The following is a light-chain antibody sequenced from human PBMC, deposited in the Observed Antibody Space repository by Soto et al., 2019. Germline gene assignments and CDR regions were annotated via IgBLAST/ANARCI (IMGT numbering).Light chain of an antibody. CDR3: QVWDSSSDHRFYV. Sequence: SYELTQPPSVSVAPGQTARITCGGNNIGSKSVHWCQQKPGQAPVLVVYDDSDRPSGIPERFSGSNSGNTATLTISRVEAGDEADYYCQVWDSSSDHRFYVFGTGTKVTVL. V-gene: IGLV3-21*02. J-gene: IGLJ1*01. CDR1: NIGSKS. CDR2: DDS.